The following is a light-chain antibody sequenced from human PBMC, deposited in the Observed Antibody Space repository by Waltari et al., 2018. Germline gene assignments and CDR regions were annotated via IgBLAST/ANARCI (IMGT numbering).Light chain of an antibody. CDR1: QSVSNN. J-gene: IGKJ4*01. Sequence: EIVMTQSPATLSVPPGERATLSCRASQSVSNNLAWYQQKPGHAPRLLIYGASTRATGIPARFSGSGSGTEFTLTISSMQSEDFAVYYCQQYNNWPSLTFGGGTKVEIK. CDR3: QQYNNWPSLT. V-gene: IGKV3-15*01. CDR2: GAS.